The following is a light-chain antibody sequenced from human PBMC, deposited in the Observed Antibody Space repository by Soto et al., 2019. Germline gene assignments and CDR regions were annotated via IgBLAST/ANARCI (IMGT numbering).Light chain of an antibody. CDR3: QQYNNWPSYT. J-gene: IGKJ2*01. CDR1: QSVSSN. Sequence: EIVMTQSPATLSVSPGERATLSCRASQSVSSNLAWYQQKPGQAPRLLIYGASTRATGIPARFSGSESGTEFTLTISSLQSEDFAVYYCQQYNNWPSYTFGQGTKREIK. CDR2: GAS. V-gene: IGKV3-15*01.